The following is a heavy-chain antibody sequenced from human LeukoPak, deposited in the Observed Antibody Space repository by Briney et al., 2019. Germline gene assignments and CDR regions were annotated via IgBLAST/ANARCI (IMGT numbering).Heavy chain of an antibody. CDR3: ARDPQNIAAAGNYYYYGMDV. Sequence: GGSLRLSCAASGFTFDDYGMSWVRQAPGKGLEWVSGINLNGCSTGYADSVKGRFTISRDNAKNSLYLQMNSLRAEDTALYHCARDPQNIAAAGNYYYYGMDVWGQGTTVTVPS. J-gene: IGHJ6*02. CDR1: GFTFDDYG. CDR2: INLNGCST. D-gene: IGHD6-13*01. V-gene: IGHV3-20*01.